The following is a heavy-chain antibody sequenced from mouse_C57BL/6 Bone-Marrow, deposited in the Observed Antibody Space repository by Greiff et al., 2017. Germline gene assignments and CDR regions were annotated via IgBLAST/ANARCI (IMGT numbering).Heavy chain of an antibody. CDR2: INPSSGYT. J-gene: IGHJ2*01. CDR1: GYTFTSYT. V-gene: IGHV1-4*01. CDR3: ARRFFITTVVDYFDY. Sequence: VQLQQSGAELARPGASVKMSCKASGYTFTSYTMHWVKQRPGQGLEWIGYINPSSGYTKYNQKFKDKATLTADKSSSTAYMQLSSLTSEDSAVYYCARRFFITTVVDYFDYWGQGTTLTVSS. D-gene: IGHD1-1*01.